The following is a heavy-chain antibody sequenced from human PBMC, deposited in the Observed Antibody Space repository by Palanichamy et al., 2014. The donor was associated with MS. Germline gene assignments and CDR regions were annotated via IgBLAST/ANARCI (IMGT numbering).Heavy chain of an antibody. V-gene: IGHV3-23*01. CDR2: ISGSGGST. CDR3: AKGGGMVRGVIVFDP. Sequence: EVQLLESGGGLVQALGGPLRLSCAASGFTFSSYAMSWVRQAPGKGLEWVSAISGSGGSTHYADSVKGRFTISRDNSKNTLYLQMNSLRAEDTAVYYCAKGGGMVRGVIVFDPWGQGTLVTVSS. J-gene: IGHJ5*02. CDR1: GFTFSSYA. D-gene: IGHD3-10*01.